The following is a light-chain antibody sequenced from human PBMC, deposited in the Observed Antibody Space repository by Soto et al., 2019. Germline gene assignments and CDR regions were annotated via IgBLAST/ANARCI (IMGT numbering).Light chain of an antibody. Sequence: QSALTQPASVSGSPGQSITISCTGTSSDVGGFNYVSWYQQHPGKAPKVMIYEVSNRPSGVSNRFSGSKSGNTASLTISGLQAEDKADYYCTSYTSTALRVFGGGTKVTVL. CDR3: TSYTSTALRV. V-gene: IGLV2-14*01. CDR1: SSDVGGFNY. CDR2: EVS. J-gene: IGLJ3*02.